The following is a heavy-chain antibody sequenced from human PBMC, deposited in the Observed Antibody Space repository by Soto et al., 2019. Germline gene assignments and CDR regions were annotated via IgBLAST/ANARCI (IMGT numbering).Heavy chain of an antibody. CDR1: GYTFTSYD. Sequence: QVQLVQSGAEVKKPGASVKVSCKASGYTFTSYDINWVRQATGQGLEWMGWMTPNSGNTGYAQKFKGRITITRSTSISTANMELNSLRSEDSAVYYCTRTLYGDNVDYWGQGTLVTVSS. CDR2: MTPNSGNT. CDR3: TRTLYGDNVDY. V-gene: IGHV1-8*01. D-gene: IGHD4-17*01. J-gene: IGHJ4*02.